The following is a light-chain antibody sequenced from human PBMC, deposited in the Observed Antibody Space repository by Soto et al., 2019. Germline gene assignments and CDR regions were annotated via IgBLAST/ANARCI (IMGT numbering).Light chain of an antibody. CDR3: SSYTSASTLLYL. Sequence: QSALTQPASVSVSPGQSITISCTGTSSDVGGYNYVSWYQQHPGIAPKLLIYGVTNRPSGVSNRFSGSKSGNTASLTISGLQAEDEADYHCSSYTSASTLLYLFGTGTKVTVL. CDR2: GVT. CDR1: SSDVGGYNY. V-gene: IGLV2-14*01. J-gene: IGLJ1*01.